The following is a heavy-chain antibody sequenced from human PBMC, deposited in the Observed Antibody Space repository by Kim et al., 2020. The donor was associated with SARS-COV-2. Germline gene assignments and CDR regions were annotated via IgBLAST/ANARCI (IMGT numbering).Heavy chain of an antibody. CDR2: ISKSGDDT. CDR1: GFTFNNYT. V-gene: IGHV3-23*01. CDR3: VKATDY. Sequence: GGSLRLSCAASGFTFNNYTMSWVRQAPEEGLGWVAAISKSGDDTYYVDSVKGRFTISRDNSKNTLYLQMNSLRAEDTAVYYCVKATDYWGQGILVTVSS. J-gene: IGHJ4*02.